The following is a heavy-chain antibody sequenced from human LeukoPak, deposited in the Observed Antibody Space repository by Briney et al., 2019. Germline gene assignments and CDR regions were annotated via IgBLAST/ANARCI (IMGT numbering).Heavy chain of an antibody. D-gene: IGHD6-13*01. Sequence: PSETLSLTCAVYGGSFSGYYWSWIRQPPGKGLEWIGEINHSGSTNYNPSLKSRVTISLDMSKNQFSLKLISVTAADTAVYHCARGSTSWDSWGQGTLVTVSS. CDR1: GGSFSGYY. CDR2: INHSGST. CDR3: ARGSTSWDS. V-gene: IGHV4-34*01. J-gene: IGHJ5*01.